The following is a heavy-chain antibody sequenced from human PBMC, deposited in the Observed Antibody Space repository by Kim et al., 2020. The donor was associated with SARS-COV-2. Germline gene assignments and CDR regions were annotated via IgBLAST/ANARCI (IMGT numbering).Heavy chain of an antibody. CDR3: ATPRTTVTTSTYYYYGMDV. CDR1: GYTLTELS. CDR2: FDPEDGET. V-gene: IGHV1-24*01. D-gene: IGHD4-4*01. J-gene: IGHJ6*02. Sequence: ASVKVSCKVSGYTLTELSVHWVRQPPGNGLEWMGGFDPEDGETIYAQKLQGRVTMTEDTSTDTAYMELSSLRSVDTAVYYCATPRTTVTTSTYYYYGMDVWGQGTTVTVYS.